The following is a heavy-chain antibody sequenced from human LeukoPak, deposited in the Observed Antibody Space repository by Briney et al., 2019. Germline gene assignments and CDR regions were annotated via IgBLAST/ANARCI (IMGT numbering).Heavy chain of an antibody. CDR1: GFTFSTYS. Sequence: GGSLRLSCAASGFTFSTYSMNWVRQAPGKGLEWVSSISSTSSFIYYADSVKGRFTISRDNAKNSLYLQMNSLRAEDTSVYYCARDRGGGYYYWGQGTLVTVSS. V-gene: IGHV3-21*01. J-gene: IGHJ4*02. CDR3: ARDRGGGYYY. D-gene: IGHD1-26*01. CDR2: ISSTSSFI.